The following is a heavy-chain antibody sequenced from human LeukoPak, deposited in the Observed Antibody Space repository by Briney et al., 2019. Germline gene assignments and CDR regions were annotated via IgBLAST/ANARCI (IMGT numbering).Heavy chain of an antibody. Sequence: GGSLRLSCAASGFVVSSNYMSWVRQAPGKGLEYVSVIYSDGTTKYADSVKGRFSISRDNFQNTLYLQMNSLRVEDTAVYYCAREATNYGDHTMMIWGQGTLVTVSS. CDR2: IYSDGTT. V-gene: IGHV3-53*01. CDR3: AREATNYGDHTMMI. J-gene: IGHJ4*02. D-gene: IGHD4-17*01. CDR1: GFVVSSNY.